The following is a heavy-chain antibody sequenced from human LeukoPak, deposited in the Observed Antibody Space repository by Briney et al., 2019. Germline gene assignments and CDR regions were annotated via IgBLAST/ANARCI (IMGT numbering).Heavy chain of an antibody. V-gene: IGHV3-23*01. D-gene: IGHD3-22*01. CDR1: GFTFSSYA. J-gene: IGHJ4*02. Sequence: GGSLRLSCAASGFTFSSYAMSWVRQTPGKGLEWVSAISGSGGSTYYADSVKGRFTISRDNSKNTLYLQMNSLRAEDTAVYYCAKPKAYYDSSGYEVWGQGILVTVSS. CDR2: ISGSGGST. CDR3: AKPKAYYDSSGYEV.